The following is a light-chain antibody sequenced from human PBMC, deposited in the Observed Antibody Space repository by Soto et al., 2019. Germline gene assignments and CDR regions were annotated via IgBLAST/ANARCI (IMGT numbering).Light chain of an antibody. CDR2: GAS. CDR1: QSVSSSY. CDR3: QQYGASPPTWT. V-gene: IGKV3-20*01. J-gene: IGKJ1*01. Sequence: EIVLTQSPGTLSLSPGETATLSCRASQSVSSSYLAWYQHKPGQAPRLLIYGASSRATGIPDRFSGSGSGTDFPLTISRLDPEDFAVYFCQQYGASPPTWTFGQGTKVEIK.